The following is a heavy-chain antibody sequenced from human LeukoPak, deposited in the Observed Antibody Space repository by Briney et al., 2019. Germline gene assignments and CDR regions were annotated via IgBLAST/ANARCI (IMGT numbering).Heavy chain of an antibody. J-gene: IGHJ4*02. D-gene: IGHD3-16*02. CDR3: AKRGLGELSLAFDY. V-gene: IGHV3-9*01. CDR1: GFTFDDYA. Sequence: PGGSLRLSCAASGFTFDDYAMHWVRQAPGKGLEWVSGISWNSGSIGYADSVKGRFTISRDNAKNSLYLQMNSLRAEDTALYYCAKRGLGELSLAFDYWGQGTLVTVSS. CDR2: ISWNSGSI.